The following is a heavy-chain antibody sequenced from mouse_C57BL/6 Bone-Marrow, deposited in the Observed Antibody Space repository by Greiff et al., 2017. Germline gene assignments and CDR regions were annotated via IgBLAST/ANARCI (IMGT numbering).Heavy chain of an antibody. Sequence: VQLQQPGAELVKPGASVKMSCKASGYTFTSYWITWVKQRPGQGLEWIGDIYPGSGSTNYNEKVKSKATLTVDPSSSPAYMQLSRLTSDDSAVYYCARRNYDAYWGQGTLVTVSA. V-gene: IGHV1-55*01. CDR3: ARRNYDAY. CDR2: IYPGSGST. J-gene: IGHJ3*01. CDR1: GYTFTSYW. D-gene: IGHD1-1*01.